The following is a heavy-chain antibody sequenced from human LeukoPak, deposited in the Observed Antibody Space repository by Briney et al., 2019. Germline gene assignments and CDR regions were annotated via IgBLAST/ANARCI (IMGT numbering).Heavy chain of an antibody. CDR3: AKDGEFGGVIAYYFDY. CDR1: GFTFSSYG. D-gene: IGHD3-16*02. Sequence: GGSLRLSCAASGFTFSSYGMHWVRQAPGKGLEWVAVISYDGSNKYYADSVKGRFTISRDNSKSTLYLQMNSLRAEDTAVYYCAKDGEFGGVIAYYFDYWGQGTLVTVSS. J-gene: IGHJ4*02. V-gene: IGHV3-30*18. CDR2: ISYDGSNK.